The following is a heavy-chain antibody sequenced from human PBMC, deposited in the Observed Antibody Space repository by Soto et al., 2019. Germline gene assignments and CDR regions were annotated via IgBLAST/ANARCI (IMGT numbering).Heavy chain of an antibody. CDR3: AKTLGIVVVPAAIFSSYGMDV. Sequence: EVQLLESGGGLVQPGGSLRLSCAASGFTFSSYAMSWVRQAPGKGLEWVSAISGSGGSTYYADSVKGRFTISRDNSKTTLYLQMNSVRAEDTAVYYCAKTLGIVVVPAAIFSSYGMDVWGQGTTVTVSS. V-gene: IGHV3-23*01. CDR2: ISGSGGST. J-gene: IGHJ6*02. CDR1: GFTFSSYA. D-gene: IGHD2-2*01.